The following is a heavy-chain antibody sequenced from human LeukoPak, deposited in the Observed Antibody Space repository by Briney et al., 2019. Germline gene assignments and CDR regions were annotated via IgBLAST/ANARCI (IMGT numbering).Heavy chain of an antibody. CDR1: GGSISSHY. D-gene: IGHD6-19*01. CDR2: IYYSGST. Sequence: WESLSLSCTVSGGSISSHYWSWVRQPPGKGLEWIGYIYYSGSTNYNPSHKSRVTISVDTSKNQFSLKLTSVTAADTAVYYCAREGVAGTFVFDIWGQGTMVTVSS. J-gene: IGHJ3*02. V-gene: IGHV4-59*11. CDR3: AREGVAGTFVFDI.